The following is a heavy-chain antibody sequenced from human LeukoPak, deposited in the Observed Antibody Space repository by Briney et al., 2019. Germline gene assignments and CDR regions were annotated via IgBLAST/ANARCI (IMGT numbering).Heavy chain of an antibody. D-gene: IGHD3-22*01. Sequence: GASVKVSCKASGYTFTGYYMHWVRQAPGQGLEWMGRINPNSGGTNYAQKFQGRVTMTRDTSISTAYMELSRLRSDDTAVYYCARDLDSSGRIADYGMDVWGQGTTVTVSS. CDR3: ARDLDSSGRIADYGMDV. V-gene: IGHV1-2*06. J-gene: IGHJ6*02. CDR2: INPNSGGT. CDR1: GYTFTGYY.